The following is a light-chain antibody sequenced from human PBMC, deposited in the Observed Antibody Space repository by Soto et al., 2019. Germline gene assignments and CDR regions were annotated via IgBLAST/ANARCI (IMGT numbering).Light chain of an antibody. CDR1: QGINNY. Sequence: DIQMTQSPSAMSASVGDRVTITCRASQGINNYLVWFQQKPGKVPKRLISAASSLQGGVPSRFSGSGFGTEFTLTISNLQPEDFATYYCLHHNSFPLAFGGGTKLDIK. CDR2: AAS. J-gene: IGKJ4*01. CDR3: LHHNSFPLA. V-gene: IGKV1-17*03.